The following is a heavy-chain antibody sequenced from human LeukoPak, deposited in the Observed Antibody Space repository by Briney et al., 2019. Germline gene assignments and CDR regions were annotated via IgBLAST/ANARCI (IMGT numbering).Heavy chain of an antibody. CDR1: GFTFGDYA. J-gene: IGHJ4*02. CDR2: IRSKAYGGTT. V-gene: IGHV3-49*04. D-gene: IGHD3-10*01. CDR3: ASYGAGSYWEDY. Sequence: GGSLRLSCTASGFTFGDYAMSWVRQAPGKGLEWVGFIRSKAYGGTTEYAASVKGRFTISRDDSKSIAYLQMNSLKTGDTGVYYCASYGAGSYWEDYWGQGTVVTVSS.